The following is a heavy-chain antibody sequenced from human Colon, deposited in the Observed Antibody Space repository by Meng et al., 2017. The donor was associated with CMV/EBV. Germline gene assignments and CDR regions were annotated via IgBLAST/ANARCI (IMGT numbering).Heavy chain of an antibody. CDR1: SGIFSNYD. J-gene: IGHJ5*02. Sequence: ASLMISCRASSGIFSNYDLRRGRQAPGQELEVMGWSSTYTSATNYSTKFQGSVTMTTDSSTNTAYKELRNLKSDDTAVYYYARGHCPDATGYTGCWFDPWGQGTLVTVSS. CDR2: SSTYTSAT. D-gene: IGHD2-8*01. V-gene: IGHV1-18*01. CDR3: ARGHCPDATGYTGCWFDP.